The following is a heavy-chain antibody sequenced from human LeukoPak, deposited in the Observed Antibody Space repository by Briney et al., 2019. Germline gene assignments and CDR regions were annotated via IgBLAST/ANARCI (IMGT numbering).Heavy chain of an antibody. V-gene: IGHV3-48*01. CDR1: GFTFNAFG. J-gene: IGHJ4*02. D-gene: IGHD2-2*02. CDR3: AKAGNTAWTAVDY. CDR2: IGTTSGAI. Sequence: PGGSLRLSCAASGFTFNAFGMNWVRQAPGKGLEWVSYIGTTSGAIYYADSVKGRFTISRDSAKNSLYLQMNSLRADDTALYYCAKAGNTAWTAVDYWGQGTLVTVSS.